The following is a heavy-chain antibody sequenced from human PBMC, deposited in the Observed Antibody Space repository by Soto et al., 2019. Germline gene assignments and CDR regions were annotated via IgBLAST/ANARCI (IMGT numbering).Heavy chain of an antibody. Sequence: ASVKVSCKASGYTFTSYGISWVRQAPGQGLEWMGWISAYNGNTNYAQKLQGRVTMTTDTSTSTAYMELRSLRSDDTAVYYCARRYYDILTGYYPPYYYMDVWGKGTTVTVSS. J-gene: IGHJ6*03. CDR1: GYTFTSYG. CDR3: ARRYYDILTGYYPPYYYMDV. D-gene: IGHD3-9*01. V-gene: IGHV1-18*01. CDR2: ISAYNGNT.